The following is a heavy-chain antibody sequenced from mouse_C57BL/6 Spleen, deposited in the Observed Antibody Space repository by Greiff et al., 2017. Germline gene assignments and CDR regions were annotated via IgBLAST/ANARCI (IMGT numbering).Heavy chain of an antibody. CDR1: GYTFTSYW. V-gene: IGHV1-61*01. Sequence: QVQLQQPGAELVRPGSSVKLSCKASGYTFTSYWMDWVKQRPGQGLEWIGNIYPSDSETHYNQKFKDKATLTVDKSSSTAYMQLSRLTSEDSAVYYCARTGSYYAMDYWGQGTSVTVSS. D-gene: IGHD4-1*01. J-gene: IGHJ4*01. CDR2: IYPSDSET. CDR3: ARTGSYYAMDY.